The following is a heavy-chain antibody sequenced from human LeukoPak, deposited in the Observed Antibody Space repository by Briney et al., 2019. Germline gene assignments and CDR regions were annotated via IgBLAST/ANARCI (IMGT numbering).Heavy chain of an antibody. D-gene: IGHD5-12*01. CDR3: ARDQNSGYDLDYYYMDV. CDR2: ISAYNGNT. V-gene: IGHV1-18*01. Sequence: GASVKVSFKSSGYTFTSYGISWVRQAPGQGPEWMGWISAYNGNTNYAQKLQGRVTMTTDTSTSTAYMELRSLRSDDTAVYYCARDQNSGYDLDYYYMDVWGKGTTVTISS. CDR1: GYTFTSYG. J-gene: IGHJ6*03.